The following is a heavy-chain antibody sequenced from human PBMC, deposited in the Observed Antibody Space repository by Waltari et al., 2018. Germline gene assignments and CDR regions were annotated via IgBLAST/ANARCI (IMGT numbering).Heavy chain of an antibody. CDR3: ARDQDSITMVRGVIPYFDY. D-gene: IGHD3-10*01. V-gene: IGHV1-2*02. CDR2: INPNSGGT. Sequence: QVQLVQSGAEVKKPGASVKVSCKASGYTFTGYYMHWVRQAPGQGLEWMGWINPNSGGTNYAQKFQGRVTMTRDTSIRTAYMELSRRRSDDTAVYYCARDQDSITMVRGVIPYFDYWGQGTLVTVSS. J-gene: IGHJ4*02. CDR1: GYTFTGYY.